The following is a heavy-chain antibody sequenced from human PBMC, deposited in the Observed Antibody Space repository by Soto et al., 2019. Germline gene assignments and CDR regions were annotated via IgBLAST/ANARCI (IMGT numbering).Heavy chain of an antibody. D-gene: IGHD6-13*01. CDR2: IGTAGDT. J-gene: IGHJ4*02. CDR1: GFTFSSYD. Sequence: PGGSLRLSCAASGFTFSSYDMHWVRQATGKGLEWVSAIGTAGDTYYPGSVKGRFTISRENAKNSLYLQMNSLRAGDTAVYYCARRTLAAADNVLDYWGQGTLVTVSS. V-gene: IGHV3-13*01. CDR3: ARRTLAAADNVLDY.